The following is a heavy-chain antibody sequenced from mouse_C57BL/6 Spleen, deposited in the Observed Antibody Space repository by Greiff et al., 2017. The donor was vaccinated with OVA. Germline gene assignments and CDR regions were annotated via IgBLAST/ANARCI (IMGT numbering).Heavy chain of an antibody. V-gene: IGHV1-15*01. D-gene: IGHD1-1*01. Sequence: VKVVESGAELVRPGASVTLSCKASGYTFTDYEMHWVKQTPVHGLEWIGAIDPETGGTAYNQKFKGKAILTADKSSSTAYMELRSLTSEDSAVYYCTQGTTVVASFDYWGQGTTHTVSS. CDR3: TQGTTVVASFDY. CDR1: GYTFTDYE. J-gene: IGHJ2*01. CDR2: IDPETGGT.